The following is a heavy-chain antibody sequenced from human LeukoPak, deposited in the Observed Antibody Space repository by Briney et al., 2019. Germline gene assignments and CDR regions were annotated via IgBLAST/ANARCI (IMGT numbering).Heavy chain of an antibody. CDR3: ARPHYYDRWSDPGAFDI. CDR2: TYPGDSDT. V-gene: IGHV5-51*01. D-gene: IGHD3-22*01. Sequence: GESLKISCKGSGYSFTSYWIGWVRQMPGKGLEWMGITYPGDSDTRYSPSFQGQVTISADKSISTAYLQWSSLKASDTAMYYCARPHYYDRWSDPGAFDIWGQGTMVTVSS. CDR1: GYSFTSYW. J-gene: IGHJ3*02.